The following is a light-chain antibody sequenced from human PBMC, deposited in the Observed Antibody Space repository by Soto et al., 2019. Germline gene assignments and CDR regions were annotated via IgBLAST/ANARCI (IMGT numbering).Light chain of an antibody. J-gene: IGKJ2*01. CDR1: QTISTY. CDR3: QQSFTSPYT. Sequence: DIQVTQSPFSLSASVGDRVTITCRASQTISTYLTWYQQRPGKAPRLLIYAASSLQAGVPARFSGSGSGTDFTLTISSLQPEDFATYYCQQSFTSPYTFGQGTTLEIK. CDR2: AAS. V-gene: IGKV1-39*01.